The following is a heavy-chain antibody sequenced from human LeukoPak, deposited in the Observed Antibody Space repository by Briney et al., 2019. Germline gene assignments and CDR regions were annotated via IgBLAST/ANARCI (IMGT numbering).Heavy chain of an antibody. CDR3: ARDTTTMIAEY. CDR1: GDSIANNIYY. Sequence: SETLSFTCTVSGDSIANNIYYWGWVRQSPGTGLEWIASTYYSESMYYSGNTYYNPSLKSRVTISVDTSKNQFSLKLSSVTAADTAVYYCARDTTTMIAEYWGQGTLVTVSS. CDR2: TYYSESMYYSGNT. J-gene: IGHJ4*02. V-gene: IGHV4-39*07. D-gene: IGHD3-22*01.